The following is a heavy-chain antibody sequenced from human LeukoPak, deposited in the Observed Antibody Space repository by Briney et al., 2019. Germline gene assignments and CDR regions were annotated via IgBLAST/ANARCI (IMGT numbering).Heavy chain of an antibody. CDR3: ARPRRFYGSGSRPLFDY. CDR1: GVSISSGSNY. J-gene: IGHJ4*02. V-gene: IGHV4-39*07. Sequence: SETLSLTCSVSGVSISSGSNYWGWIRQPPGKTLEWIGSIYSSGSTYYNPSLKSRVIILFDTAKNHFSLNLSSVTAADTAVYYCARPRRFYGSGSRPLFDYWGQGTLVTVSS. CDR2: IYSSGST. D-gene: IGHD3-10*01.